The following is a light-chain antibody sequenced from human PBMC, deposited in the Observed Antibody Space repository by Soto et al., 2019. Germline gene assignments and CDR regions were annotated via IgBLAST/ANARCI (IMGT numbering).Light chain of an antibody. Sequence: DIQMTQSPSSLSASVGDRVTITCRASQTLGKYLNWYQQQPGKVPKLLIYDASYLQSGVPSRFSGSESGTDFTLNISDLRPEDFATYYCQQSFSIPFTFGPGTKVDIK. V-gene: IGKV1-39*01. CDR3: QQSFSIPFT. J-gene: IGKJ3*01. CDR1: QTLGKY. CDR2: DAS.